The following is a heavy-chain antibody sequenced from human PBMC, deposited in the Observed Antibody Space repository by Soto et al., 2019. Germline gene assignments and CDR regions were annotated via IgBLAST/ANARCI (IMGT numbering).Heavy chain of an antibody. Sequence: ASVKVSCKTSGYTFTSNGISWVRQAPGQGLEWMGWISAHNGNTNYAQKIQGRVTMTTDTSTSTAYMELRSLRSDDTAVYYCARGGGTIAVMYFDYWGQGTRVTVSS. D-gene: IGHD3-16*01. CDR1: GYTFTSNG. CDR3: ARGGGTIAVMYFDY. CDR2: ISAHNGNT. J-gene: IGHJ4*02. V-gene: IGHV1-18*01.